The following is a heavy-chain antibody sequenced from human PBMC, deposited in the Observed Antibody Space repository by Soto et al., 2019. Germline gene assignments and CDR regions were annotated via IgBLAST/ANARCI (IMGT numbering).Heavy chain of an antibody. V-gene: IGHV3-23*01. Sequence: EVQLLESGGGLVQPGGSLRLSCAASGFAFSTYAMSWVRQAPGKGLEWVSSIDRGGDSTNYADSVKGRFTISRDNSKNTLYQQMNSLRAEDTAVYYCVKLLAQNFDYWGQGVLLTVSS. CDR3: VKLLAQNFDY. J-gene: IGHJ4*02. CDR2: IDRGGDST. CDR1: GFAFSTYA.